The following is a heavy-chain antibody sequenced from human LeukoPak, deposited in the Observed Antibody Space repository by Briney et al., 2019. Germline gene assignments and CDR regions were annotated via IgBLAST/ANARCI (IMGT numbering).Heavy chain of an antibody. V-gene: IGHV3-21*04. J-gene: IGHJ4*02. D-gene: IGHD2-21*02. CDR1: GFTFSTYA. CDR2: ISSSSSYI. CDR3: AKARRGGDYILSD. Sequence: KSGGSLRLSCAASGFTFSTYAMNWVRQPPGKGLEWVSSISSSSSYIYYADSVKGRFTISRDNAKNSLYLQMNSLRAEDTAVYYCAKARRGGDYILSDWGQGTLVTVSS.